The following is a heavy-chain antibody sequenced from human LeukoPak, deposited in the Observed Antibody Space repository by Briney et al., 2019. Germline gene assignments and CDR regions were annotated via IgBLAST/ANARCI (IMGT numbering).Heavy chain of an antibody. V-gene: IGHV4-59*01. J-gene: IGHJ6*02. CDR2: IYYSGST. CDR1: GGSISSYY. CDR3: ARDNRAPNYDFWSGYPYYYYYGMDV. Sequence: SETLSLTCTVSGGSISSYYWSWIRQPPGKGLEWIGYIYYSGSTNYNPSLKSRVTISVDTSKNQFSLKLSSVTAADTAVYYCARDNRAPNYDFWSGYPYYYYYGMDVWGQGTTVTVSS. D-gene: IGHD3-3*01.